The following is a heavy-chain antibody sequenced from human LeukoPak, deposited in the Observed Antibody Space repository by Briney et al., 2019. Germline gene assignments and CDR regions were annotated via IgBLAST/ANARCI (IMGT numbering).Heavy chain of an antibody. CDR3: ARQSRYTASSDVGDY. D-gene: IGHD3-16*02. J-gene: IGHJ4*02. V-gene: IGHV4-39*01. CDR2: IYYSGST. Sequence: PSETLSLTCAVSGGTFSSSSNYWGCMAQPPGKGLEWIVNIYYSGSTDYNPSIRSRVTISVDTSKNQFFQMMSSVNAADTAVYYCARQSRYTASSDVGDYWGQGTLVTVSS. CDR1: GGTFSSSSNY.